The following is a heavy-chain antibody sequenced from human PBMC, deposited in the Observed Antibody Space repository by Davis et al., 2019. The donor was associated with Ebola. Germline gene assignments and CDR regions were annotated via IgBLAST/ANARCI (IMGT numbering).Heavy chain of an antibody. CDR3: ARGRLVDY. CDR2: VSTGGDYT. CDR1: GFSFNRYA. Sequence: GESLKISCSASGFSFNRYAMHWVRQSPGKGLEYVASVSTGGDYTFYGDSVQGRFTVSRDNAKNTLYLQMNSLRTEDTAVYYCARGRLVDYWGLGTLVTVSS. D-gene: IGHD6-25*01. J-gene: IGHJ4*02. V-gene: IGHV3-64*04.